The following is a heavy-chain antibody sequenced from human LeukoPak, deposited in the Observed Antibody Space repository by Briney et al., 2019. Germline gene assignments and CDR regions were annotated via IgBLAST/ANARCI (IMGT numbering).Heavy chain of an antibody. CDR2: ISGSGSPI. V-gene: IGHV3-48*03. J-gene: IGHJ6*04. CDR3: AELGITMIGGV. CDR1: GFTFSTYE. Sequence: GGSLRLSCAASGFTFSTYEMNWVRQAPGKGLEWISYISGSGSPIYYADSVKGRFTISRDNAKNSLYLQMNSLRAEDTAVYYCAELGITMIGGVWGKGTTVTISS. D-gene: IGHD3-10*02.